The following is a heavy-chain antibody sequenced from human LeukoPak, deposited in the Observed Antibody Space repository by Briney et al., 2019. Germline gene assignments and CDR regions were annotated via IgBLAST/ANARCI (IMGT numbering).Heavy chain of an antibody. V-gene: IGHV1-69*13. CDR3: AREAAPGFDY. CDR1: GGPFISYA. Sequence: SVKXXFKASGGPFISYAISWVRQAPGQGLEWMGGIIPIFGTANYSQKFQGRGTITEDESTSTAYMELSSLRSEDTAVYYCAREAAPGFDYWGQGTLVTVSS. CDR2: IIPIFGTA. D-gene: IGHD2-15*01. J-gene: IGHJ4*02.